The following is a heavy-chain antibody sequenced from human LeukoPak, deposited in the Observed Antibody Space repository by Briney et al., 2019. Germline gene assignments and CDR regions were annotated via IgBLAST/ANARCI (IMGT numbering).Heavy chain of an antibody. CDR2: IKEDGSEE. V-gene: IGHV3-7*01. Sequence: GGSLRLSCAASGFTFSSYWMAWVRQAPGKGLEWVANIKEDGSEEYFVDSVKGRFAICRDNAKNSVFLEMDSLRVEDTAVYYCARGRSVNGHYYYYYMDVWGKGTTVTVSS. CDR1: GFTFSSYW. CDR3: ARGRSVNGHYYYYYMDV. J-gene: IGHJ6*03. D-gene: IGHD3-22*01.